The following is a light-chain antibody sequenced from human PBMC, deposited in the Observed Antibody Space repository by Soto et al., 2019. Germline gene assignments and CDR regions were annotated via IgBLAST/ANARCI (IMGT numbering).Light chain of an antibody. CDR3: CSLTTSHTYV. Sequence: QSALTQPASVSGSPGQSITISCTGTSSDVGSHNFVSWYQQHPGKAPKLMIYHVTYRPSGVSNRYSGSKSGNSASLTISGLQADDEADYYCCSLTTSHTYVFGSGTKLTVL. CDR2: HVT. V-gene: IGLV2-14*03. CDR1: SSDVGSHNF. J-gene: IGLJ1*01.